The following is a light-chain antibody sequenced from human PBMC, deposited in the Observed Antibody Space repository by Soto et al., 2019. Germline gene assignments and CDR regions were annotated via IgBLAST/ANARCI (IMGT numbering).Light chain of an antibody. J-gene: IGLJ1*01. CDR3: TSFTSSSTLYV. Sequence: QSALTQPASVSGSPGQSITISCTGTGSDVGAYNYVSWYQQHPDTAPKLMIYDVSDRPSGVSNRFSGSKSGNTASLTISGLQAEDEADYYCTSFTSSSTLYVFGAGTKLTVL. CDR1: GSDVGAYNY. V-gene: IGLV2-14*01. CDR2: DVS.